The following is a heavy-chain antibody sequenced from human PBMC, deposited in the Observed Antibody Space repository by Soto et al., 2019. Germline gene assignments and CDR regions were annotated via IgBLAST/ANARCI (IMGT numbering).Heavy chain of an antibody. CDR1: GFTFGDYA. Sequence: PGGSLRLSCAASGFTFGDYAMHWVRQAPGKGLEWVSGISWNSGSIGYADSVKGRFTISRDNAKNSLYLQMNSLRAEDTALYYCAKDIYGSGSQTFDPWGQGTLVTVSS. J-gene: IGHJ5*02. CDR2: ISWNSGSI. CDR3: AKDIYGSGSQTFDP. D-gene: IGHD3-10*01. V-gene: IGHV3-9*01.